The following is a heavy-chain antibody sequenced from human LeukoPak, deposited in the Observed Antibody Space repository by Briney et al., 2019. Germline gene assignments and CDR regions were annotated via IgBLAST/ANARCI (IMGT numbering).Heavy chain of an antibody. Sequence: ASVKVSCKASGFTFTNYFMHWVRQAPGQGPEWMGIINPSSGSTTYAQKFQGRVTMTTDTSTSTVYMDLSSLRSEDTAVYYCAREVPNSGGYNSWGQGTLVTVSS. D-gene: IGHD1-26*01. CDR1: GFTFTNYF. V-gene: IGHV1-46*01. J-gene: IGHJ4*02. CDR2: INPSSGST. CDR3: AREVPNSGGYNS.